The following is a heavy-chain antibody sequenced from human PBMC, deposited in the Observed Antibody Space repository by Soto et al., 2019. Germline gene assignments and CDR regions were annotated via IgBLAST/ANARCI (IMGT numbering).Heavy chain of an antibody. J-gene: IGHJ4*02. CDR3: ARAPVGAIYYFEY. Sequence: GGSLRLSCAASGFTFSVYNMIWVRQAPGKGLEWVSSITSGGTYIYYADSVKGRFTISRDNAKNSLYLQMNSLRDADAAVYYCARAPVGAIYYFEYWGQGTLVTVSS. CDR2: ITSGGTYI. D-gene: IGHD1-26*01. CDR1: GFTFSVYN. V-gene: IGHV3-21*01.